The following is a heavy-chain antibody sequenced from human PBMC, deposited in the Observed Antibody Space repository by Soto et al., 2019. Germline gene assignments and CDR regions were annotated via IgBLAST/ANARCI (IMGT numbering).Heavy chain of an antibody. CDR3: ARVGPSREVPYPFEY. D-gene: IGHD1-26*01. CDR1: GYTFSTYG. V-gene: IGHV1-18*01. Sequence: GASVKVSCKASGYTFSTYGISWVRQAPGQGLEWMGWISAYNHYTNYAQKFQGRVTMTTDTSTNTAYMELRSLRSGDTAMYFCARVGPSREVPYPFEYWGQGTLVTVSS. CDR2: ISAYNHYT. J-gene: IGHJ4*02.